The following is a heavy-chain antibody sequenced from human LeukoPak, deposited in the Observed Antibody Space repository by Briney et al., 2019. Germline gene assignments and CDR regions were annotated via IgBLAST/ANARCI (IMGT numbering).Heavy chain of an antibody. J-gene: IGHJ4*02. CDR2: INPNSGDT. V-gene: IGHV1-2*02. Sequence: ASVKVSCKASGYIFTGYYMHWVRQAPGQGLEWMGWINPNSGDTNYAQKFQGRVTMTRDTSISTAYMELSRLRSDDTAVYYCARDGDYGAPTPYYFDYWGQGTLVTVSS. CDR3: ARDGDYGAPTPYYFDY. CDR1: GYIFTGYY. D-gene: IGHD4-17*01.